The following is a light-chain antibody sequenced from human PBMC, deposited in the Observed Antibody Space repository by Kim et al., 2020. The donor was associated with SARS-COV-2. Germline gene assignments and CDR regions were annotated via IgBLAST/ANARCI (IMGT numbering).Light chain of an antibody. J-gene: IGKJ2*01. CDR2: RAS. V-gene: IGKV1-5*03. CDR3: HQYNSYPYT. Sequence: SASVGDRVTITCRASQSINSGLAWYEQKPGKAPKVLICRASNLESGVPSRFSGSGSGTEFTLTISSLQPDDFATYYCHQYNSYPYTFGQGTKLEI. CDR1: QSINSG.